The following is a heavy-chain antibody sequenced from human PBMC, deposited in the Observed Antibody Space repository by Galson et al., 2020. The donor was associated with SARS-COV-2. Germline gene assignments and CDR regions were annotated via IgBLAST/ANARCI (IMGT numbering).Heavy chain of an antibody. V-gene: IGHV3-30*04. D-gene: IGHD1-26*01. Sequence: GGSLRLSCAASGFTFSSYAMHWVRQAPGKGLEWVAVISYDGSNKYYADSVKGRFTISRDNSKNTLYLQMNSLRAEDTAVYYCARAWGGSYRNAFDIWGQGTMVTVSS. CDR2: ISYDGSNK. J-gene: IGHJ3*02. CDR3: ARAWGGSYRNAFDI. CDR1: GFTFSSYA.